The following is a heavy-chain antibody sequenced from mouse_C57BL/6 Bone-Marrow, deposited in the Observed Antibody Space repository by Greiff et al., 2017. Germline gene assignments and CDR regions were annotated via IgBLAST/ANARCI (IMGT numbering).Heavy chain of an antibody. CDR3: ARYAN. CDR2: IYPSYSVT. Sequence: VQLQHSGAELVRPGSSVQLSCKASGYTFTSYWMDWVKQRPGQGLDWTGNIYPSYSVTHYNQKFKYKATLTVDKSSSPAYMQLSSLTSEDSAVYYCARYANWGEGTTHTGSS. V-gene: IGHV1-61*01. CDR1: GYTFTSYW. J-gene: IGHJ2*01.